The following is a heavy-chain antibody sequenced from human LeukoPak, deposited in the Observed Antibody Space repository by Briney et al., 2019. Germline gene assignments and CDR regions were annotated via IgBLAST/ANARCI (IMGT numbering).Heavy chain of an antibody. CDR3: TSYPSYYGSGSRLYYFDY. J-gene: IGHJ4*02. CDR1: GFIVDDYA. V-gene: IGHV3-15*01. Sequence: PGGSLILSCAASGFIVDDYAMYWVRQAPGKGLEWVGRIKSKTDGGTTDYAAPVKGRFTISRDDSKNTLYLQMNSLKTEDTAVYYCTSYPSYYGSGSRLYYFDYWGQGTLVTVSS. CDR2: IKSKTDGGTT. D-gene: IGHD3-10*01.